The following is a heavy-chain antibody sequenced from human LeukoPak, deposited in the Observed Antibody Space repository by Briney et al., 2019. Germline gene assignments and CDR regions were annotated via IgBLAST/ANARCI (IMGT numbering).Heavy chain of an antibody. Sequence: GGSLRLSCAAPGFTFSNIWMSWVRQAPGKGLEWVANIKHDGSETNYVDSVKGRFTISRDNAKNSLHLQMNSLRVEDTAVYYCAKNGGPHGMDVWGQGTTVTVSS. V-gene: IGHV3-7*02. CDR2: IKHDGSET. CDR3: AKNGGPHGMDV. J-gene: IGHJ6*02. CDR1: GFTFSNIW. D-gene: IGHD3-16*01.